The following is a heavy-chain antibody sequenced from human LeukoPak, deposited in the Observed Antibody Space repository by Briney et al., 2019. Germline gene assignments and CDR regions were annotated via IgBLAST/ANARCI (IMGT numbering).Heavy chain of an antibody. D-gene: IGHD6-19*01. CDR2: IDYSGNT. J-gene: IGHJ4*02. CDR3: AREYTLYRSGWFLDY. CDR1: GDSSYSSIYY. Sequence: SESLSLTCAVSGDSSYSSIYYWAWVRQPPGKGLEWIGTIDYSGNTYYNPSLKSRATISTDTSRTQFSLNLSSVTAADTAVYYCAREYTLYRSGWFLDYWGQGTVVTVSS. V-gene: IGHV4-39*07.